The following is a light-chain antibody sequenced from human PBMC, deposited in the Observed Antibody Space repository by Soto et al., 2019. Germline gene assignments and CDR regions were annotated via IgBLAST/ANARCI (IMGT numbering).Light chain of an antibody. CDR3: QQYNSFSWT. CDR1: QSIVRW. Sequence: IQVTQSASTLSASVEDRVTITCRASQSIVRWLAWYQQKPGKAPNLLIYDASTLKSGVPSRFSGSGSGTEFTLTISSLQPEDFATYYCQQYNSFSWTFGQGTKVDNK. V-gene: IGKV1-5*01. J-gene: IGKJ1*01. CDR2: DAS.